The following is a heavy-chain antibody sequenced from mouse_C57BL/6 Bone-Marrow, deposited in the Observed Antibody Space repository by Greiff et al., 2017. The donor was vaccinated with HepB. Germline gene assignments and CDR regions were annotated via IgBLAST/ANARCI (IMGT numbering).Heavy chain of an antibody. CDR3: ARDRGYYGSRHWYFDV. V-gene: IGHV3-6*01. Sequence: EVKLMESGPGLVKPSQSLSLTCSVTGYSITSGYYWNWIRQFPGNKLEWMGYISYDGSNNYNPSLKNRISITRDTSKNQFFLKLNSVTTEDTATYYCARDRGYYGSRHWYFDVWGTGTTVTVSS. CDR1: GYSITSGYY. CDR2: ISYDGSN. D-gene: IGHD1-1*01. J-gene: IGHJ1*03.